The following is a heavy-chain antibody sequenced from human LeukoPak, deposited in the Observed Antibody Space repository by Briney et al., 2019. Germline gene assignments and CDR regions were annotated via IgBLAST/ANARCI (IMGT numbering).Heavy chain of an antibody. J-gene: IGHJ3*02. Sequence: GGSLRLSCAGTGFTFSTYSMNWVRQAPGKGLEWVSSISSSSTYIYYAGSVKGRFTISRDNAKNSLYLQMNSLRAEDTAVYYCGRVKEASAFDIWGQGTMVTVSS. CDR3: GRVKEASAFDI. CDR2: ISSSSTYI. V-gene: IGHV3-21*01. D-gene: IGHD5-12*01. CDR1: GFTFSTYS.